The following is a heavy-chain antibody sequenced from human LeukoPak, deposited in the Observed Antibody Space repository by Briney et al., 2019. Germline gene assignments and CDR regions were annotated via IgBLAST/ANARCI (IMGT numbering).Heavy chain of an antibody. D-gene: IGHD6-13*01. V-gene: IGHV1-2*02. CDR1: GYTFTGYY. J-gene: IGHJ4*02. Sequence: GASVKVSCKASGYTFTGYYMHWVRQAPGQGLEWMGWINPNSGGTYYAQKFQGRITMTSDTSISSAYMELSRLRSDDTAVYYCARVFQKQLSDYWGQGSLVTVSS. CDR3: ARVFQKQLSDY. CDR2: INPNSGGT.